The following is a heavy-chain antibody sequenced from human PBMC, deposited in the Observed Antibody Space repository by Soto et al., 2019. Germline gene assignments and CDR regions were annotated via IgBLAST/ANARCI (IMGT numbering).Heavy chain of an antibody. D-gene: IGHD2-8*02. CDR3: AKAPQGWSIGNWFDP. Sequence: GGSLRLSCAASGFTFSSYAMSWVRQAPGKGLEWVSAISGSGGSTYYADSVKGRFTISRDNSKNTLYLQMNSLRVEDTAVYYCAKAPQGWSIGNWFDPWGQGTLVTVSS. J-gene: IGHJ5*02. CDR2: ISGSGGST. CDR1: GFTFSSYA. V-gene: IGHV3-23*01.